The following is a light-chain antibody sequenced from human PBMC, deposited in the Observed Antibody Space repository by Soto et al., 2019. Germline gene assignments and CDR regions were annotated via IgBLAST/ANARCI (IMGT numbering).Light chain of an antibody. V-gene: IGKV3-20*01. J-gene: IGKJ2*01. CDR2: DTS. Sequence: EIVLTQSPGTLSLSPGERATLSCKASQRVSSSHLAWYQQKVGQPPRLLLHDTSSRAAGIPDRFSGSGAGTYFTLTISRLEPEDFAVYYCQQFGYSLYTCGQGTKLEIK. CDR3: QQFGYSLYT. CDR1: QRVSSSH.